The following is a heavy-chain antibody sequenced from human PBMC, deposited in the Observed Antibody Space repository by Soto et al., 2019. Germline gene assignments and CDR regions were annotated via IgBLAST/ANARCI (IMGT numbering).Heavy chain of an antibody. CDR3: ARGTPSPLIVRSSRGPWFDP. Sequence: SEPLSLTCPVSVGSISSYYWSWIRQPPVKVLDWIVYMYYGGRTNYNPSLKSRVTISVDTSKMQVSLKLSSVTAADTAVYFCARGTPSPLIVRSSRGPWFDPWGQGTLVTVSS. J-gene: IGHJ5*02. CDR1: VGSISSYY. D-gene: IGHD2-15*01. CDR2: MYYGGRT. V-gene: IGHV4-59*08.